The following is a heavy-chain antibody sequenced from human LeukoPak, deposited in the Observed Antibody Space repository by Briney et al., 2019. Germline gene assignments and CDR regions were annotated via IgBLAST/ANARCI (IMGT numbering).Heavy chain of an antibody. CDR2: IIPIFGTA. CDR1: GYTFTTYA. CDR3: ARRGLSTVTTGYGMDV. J-gene: IGHJ6*02. Sequence: GASVKVSCKASGYTFTTYAMNWVRQAPGQRLEWMGGIIPIFGTANYAQKFQGRVTITADESTSTAYMELSSLRSEDTAVYYCARRGLSTVTTGYGMDVWGQGTTVTVSS. V-gene: IGHV1-69*13. D-gene: IGHD4-17*01.